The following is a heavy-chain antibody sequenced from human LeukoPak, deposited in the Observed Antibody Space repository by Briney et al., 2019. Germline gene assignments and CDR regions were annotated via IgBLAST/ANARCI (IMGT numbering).Heavy chain of an antibody. Sequence: GGPLRLSCAASGFTFSSYAMSWVRQAPGKGLEWVSAISGSGGSTYYADSVKGRFTISRDNSKNTLYLQMNSLRAEDTAVYYCAKVRFLEWLMDAFDIWGQGTMVTVSS. CDR3: AKVRFLEWLMDAFDI. V-gene: IGHV3-23*01. D-gene: IGHD3-3*01. CDR2: ISGSGGST. CDR1: GFTFSSYA. J-gene: IGHJ3*02.